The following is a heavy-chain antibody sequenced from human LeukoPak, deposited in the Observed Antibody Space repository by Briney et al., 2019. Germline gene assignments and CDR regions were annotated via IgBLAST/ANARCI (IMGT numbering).Heavy chain of an antibody. CDR1: GGTFSSYA. J-gene: IGHJ5*02. CDR3: ARDSVSSGYYLGWFDH. Sequence: ASVKVSCKASGGTFSSYAISWVRQAPGQGLEWMGRIIPILGIANYAQKFQGRVTITADKSTSTAYMELSSLRSEDTAVYYCARDSVSSGYYLGWFDHWGQGTLVTVSS. CDR2: IIPILGIA. D-gene: IGHD3-22*01. V-gene: IGHV1-69*04.